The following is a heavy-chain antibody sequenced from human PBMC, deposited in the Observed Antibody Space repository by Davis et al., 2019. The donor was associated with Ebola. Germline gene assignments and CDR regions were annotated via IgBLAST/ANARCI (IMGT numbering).Heavy chain of an antibody. J-gene: IGHJ4*02. Sequence: GESLKISCAASGFTFSSYAMSWVRQAPGKGLEWVSAISGSGGSTYYADSVKGRFTISRDNSKNTLYLQMNSLSAEDTAVYYCANLDYGDNSGFDYWGQGTLVTVSS. CDR3: ANLDYGDNSGFDY. V-gene: IGHV3-23*01. CDR1: GFTFSSYA. D-gene: IGHD4-23*01. CDR2: ISGSGGST.